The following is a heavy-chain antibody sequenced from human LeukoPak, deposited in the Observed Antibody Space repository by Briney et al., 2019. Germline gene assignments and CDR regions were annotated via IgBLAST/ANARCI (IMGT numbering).Heavy chain of an antibody. CDR1: GYTFTTYV. D-gene: IGHD6-19*01. J-gene: IGHJ4*02. V-gene: IGHV1-3*01. Sequence: ASVKVSCRASGYTFTTYVMHWVRQAPGQRLEWMGWINAGNGNTKYSQKFQDTVTITRDTSASTAYMELSSLRSEDTAVYYCARDTADSSGWYDFDYWGQGTLVTVSS. CDR3: ARDTADSSGWYDFDY. CDR2: INAGNGNT.